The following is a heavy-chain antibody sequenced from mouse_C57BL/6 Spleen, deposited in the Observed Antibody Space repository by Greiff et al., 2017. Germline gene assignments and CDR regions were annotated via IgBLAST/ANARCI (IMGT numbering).Heavy chain of an antibody. Sequence: EVHLVESGGGLVKPGGSLKLSCAASGFTFSSYAMSWVRQTPEKRLEWVATISDGGSYTYYPDNVKGRFTISRDNAKNNLYLQMSHLKSEDTAMYYCARDPPLFAYWGQGTLVTVSA. CDR2: ISDGGSYT. CDR1: GFTFSSYA. J-gene: IGHJ3*01. D-gene: IGHD6-1*01. CDR3: ARDPPLFAY. V-gene: IGHV5-4*01.